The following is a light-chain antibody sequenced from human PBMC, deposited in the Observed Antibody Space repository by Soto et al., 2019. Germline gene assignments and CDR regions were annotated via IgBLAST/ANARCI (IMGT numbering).Light chain of an antibody. CDR2: DVS. J-gene: IGLJ3*02. CDR3: CSYPGSHTWV. Sequence: QSALIQPASVSGSPGQSITISCTGTSRDVGGSNYVSWYQHHPHRAPKLLIYDVSKRPSGVPDRFSGSKSGNTASLTISGLQDEDEADYYCCSYPGSHTWVFGGGTKLTVL. V-gene: IGLV2-11*01. CDR1: SRDVGGSNY.